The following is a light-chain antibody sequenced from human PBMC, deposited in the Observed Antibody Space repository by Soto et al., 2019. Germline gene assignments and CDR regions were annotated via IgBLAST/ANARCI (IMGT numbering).Light chain of an antibody. CDR3: RQSYSTPPWT. J-gene: IGKJ1*01. Sequence: IRMPKSPSSLSASVRDRVSITCRASQSISSYLNWYQQKPGKAPKLLIYAAASLQSGVPSRFSGSGSGTDFTLTIISLLHADFATCYCRQSYSTPPWTFGQGGKVDI. CDR2: AAA. CDR1: QSISSY. V-gene: IGKV1-39*01.